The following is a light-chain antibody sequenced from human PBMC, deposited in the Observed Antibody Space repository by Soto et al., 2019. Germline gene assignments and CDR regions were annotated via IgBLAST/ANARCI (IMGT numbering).Light chain of an antibody. CDR3: QQRSNWAT. V-gene: IGKV3D-20*02. J-gene: IGKJ3*01. CDR2: GSS. CDR1: QDVSSSY. Sequence: EIVLTQSPGTLSLSPGERATLSCRASQDVSSSYLAWYQQKLGQAPRLLMYGSSNRATGIPDRFSGSGSGTDFTLTISRLEAEDFAVYYCQQRSNWATFGPGTKVDIK.